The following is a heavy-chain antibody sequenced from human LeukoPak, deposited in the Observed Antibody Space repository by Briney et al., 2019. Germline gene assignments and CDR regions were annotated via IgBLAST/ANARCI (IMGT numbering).Heavy chain of an antibody. CDR1: GGSISSYY. J-gene: IGHJ3*02. CDR2: IYYSGST. D-gene: IGHD3-9*01. V-gene: IGHV4-59*01. Sequence: SETLSLTCTVSGGSISSYYWSWIRQPPGKGLEWIGYIYYSGSTNYNPSLKSRVTISVDTSKNQFSLKLSSVTAADTAVYYCARGNDILTGYFAFDIWGQGTMVTVSS. CDR3: ARGNDILTGYFAFDI.